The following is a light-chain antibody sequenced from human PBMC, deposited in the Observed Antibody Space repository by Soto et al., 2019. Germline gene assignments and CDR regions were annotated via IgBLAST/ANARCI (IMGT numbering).Light chain of an antibody. V-gene: IGLV2-14*01. Sequence: QSALTQPASVSGSAGQSITISCSGTMRDVGAYNLVSWYQQHPGTAPKLIIYEVRNRPSGISSRFSGSRSGNTASLTISGLQSEDEGDDYCSAYTARSTLVFGGGTKLTVL. CDR1: MRDVGAYNL. J-gene: IGLJ3*02. CDR3: SAYTARSTLV. CDR2: EVR.